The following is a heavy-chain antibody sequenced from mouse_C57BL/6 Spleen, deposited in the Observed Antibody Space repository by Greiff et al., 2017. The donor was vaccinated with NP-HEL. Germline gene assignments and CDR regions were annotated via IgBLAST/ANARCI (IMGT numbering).Heavy chain of an antibody. CDR2: IYPGDGDT. Sequence: VQLQQSGAELVKPGASVKISCKASGYAFSSYWMNWVKQRPGKGLEWIGQIYPGDGDTNYNGKFKGKATLTADKSSSTAYMQLSSLTSEDSAVYFCARSNYGSGYFDVWGTGTTVTVSS. CDR1: GYAFSSYW. J-gene: IGHJ1*03. V-gene: IGHV1-80*01. D-gene: IGHD1-1*01. CDR3: ARSNYGSGYFDV.